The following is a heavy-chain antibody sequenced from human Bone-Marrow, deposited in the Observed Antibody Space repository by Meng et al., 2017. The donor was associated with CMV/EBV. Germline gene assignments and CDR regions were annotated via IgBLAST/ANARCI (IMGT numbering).Heavy chain of an antibody. D-gene: IGHD6-6*01. Sequence: GGSLRLSCAASGFTFSSYAMSWVRQAPGKGLEWVSAISGSGGSTYYADSVKGRFTISRDNSKNTLYLQMNSLRAEDTAVYYCAKDPPIAAQYYYGMDVWGQGTTVTFSS. CDR3: AKDPPIAAQYYYGMDV. CDR2: ISGSGGST. CDR1: GFTFSSYA. V-gene: IGHV3-23*01. J-gene: IGHJ6*02.